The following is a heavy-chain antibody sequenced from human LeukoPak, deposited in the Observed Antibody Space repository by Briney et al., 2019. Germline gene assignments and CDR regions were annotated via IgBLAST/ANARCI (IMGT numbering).Heavy chain of an antibody. CDR1: GGTFSSYA. CDR2: IIPIFGTA. CDR3: ARETNHYDFWSGHRGDFDY. J-gene: IGHJ4*02. Sequence: ASVKVSCKASGGTFSSYAISWVRQAPGQGLEWMGRIIPIFGTANYAQKFQGRVTITTDESTSTAYVELRSLRSDDTAVYYCARETNHYDFWSGHRGDFDYWGQGTLVTVSS. V-gene: IGHV1-69*05. D-gene: IGHD3-3*01.